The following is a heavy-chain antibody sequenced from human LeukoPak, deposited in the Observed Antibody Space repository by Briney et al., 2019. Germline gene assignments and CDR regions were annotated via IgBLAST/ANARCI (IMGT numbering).Heavy chain of an antibody. CDR2: IYYSGST. Sequence: SETLSLTCTVSGGSIGSYYWSWIRQPPGKGLEWIGYIYYSGSTNYNPSLKSRVTISVDTSKNQFSLKLSSVTAADTAVYYCARAVWTGTTNYFDYWGQGTLVTVSS. V-gene: IGHV4-59*01. J-gene: IGHJ4*02. CDR1: GGSIGSYY. CDR3: ARAVWTGTTNYFDY. D-gene: IGHD1-7*01.